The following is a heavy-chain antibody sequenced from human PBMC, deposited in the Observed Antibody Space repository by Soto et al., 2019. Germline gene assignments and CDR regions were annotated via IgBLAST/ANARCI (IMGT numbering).Heavy chain of an antibody. D-gene: IGHD3-3*01. CDR3: ARGPSPVLRFLEWFPMDV. CDR1: GYTFTSYD. J-gene: IGHJ6*02. CDR2: MNPNSGNT. V-gene: IGHV1-8*01. Sequence: ASVKVSCKASGYTFTSYDINWVRQATGQGLGWMGWMNPNSGNTGYAQKSQGRVTMTRNTSISTAYMELSSLRSEDTAVYYCARGPSPVLRFLEWFPMDVWGQGTTVTVSS.